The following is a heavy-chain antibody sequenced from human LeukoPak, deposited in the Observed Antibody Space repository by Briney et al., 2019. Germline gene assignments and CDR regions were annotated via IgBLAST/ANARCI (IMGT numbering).Heavy chain of an antibody. D-gene: IGHD1-26*01. Sequence: GGSLRLSCAAPGITFSSYSMNWVRQAPGKGLEWVSSISSSSNNIYYADSVKGRFTISRDNAKNSLYLQMNSLRDEDTAVYYCARGGSYPFDYWGQGTLVTVSS. CDR3: ARGGSYPFDY. CDR2: ISSSSNNI. CDR1: GITFSSYS. V-gene: IGHV3-21*01. J-gene: IGHJ4*02.